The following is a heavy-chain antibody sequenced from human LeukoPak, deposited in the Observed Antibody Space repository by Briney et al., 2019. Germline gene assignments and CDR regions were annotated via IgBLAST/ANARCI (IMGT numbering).Heavy chain of an antibody. V-gene: IGHV4-59*01. J-gene: IGHJ4*02. Sequence: SETLSLTCTVSDGSISRDDWSWVRQPPGKGLEFIGHAHYSGTANYKPSLRSRVTISVATSKQQFFLKLKSVTAADTAVYYCARGYGDFRAEGRYFYSWGQGILVTVSS. CDR1: DGSISRDD. D-gene: IGHD2-21*02. CDR3: ARGYGDFRAEGRYFYS. CDR2: AHYSGTA.